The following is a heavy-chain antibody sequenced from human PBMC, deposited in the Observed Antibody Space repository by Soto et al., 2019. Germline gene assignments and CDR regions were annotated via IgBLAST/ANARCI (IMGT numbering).Heavy chain of an antibody. CDR3: ARAVGGPTSNLDY. D-gene: IGHD3-16*01. CDR2: INAGNGNT. V-gene: IGHV1-3*01. Sequence: ASVKVSCKASGYTFTSYAMHWVRQAPGQRLEWMGWINAGNGNTKHSQKFQGRVTITRDTSASTAYMELSSLRSEDTAVYYCARAVGGPTSNLDYWGQGTLVTVSS. J-gene: IGHJ4*02. CDR1: GYTFTSYA.